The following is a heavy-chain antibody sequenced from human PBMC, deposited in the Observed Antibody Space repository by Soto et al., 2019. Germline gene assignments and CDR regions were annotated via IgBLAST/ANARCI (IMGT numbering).Heavy chain of an antibody. J-gene: IGHJ4*01. V-gene: IGHV3-11*01. CDR1: GFSFSDYY. Sequence: PGGSLRLSCAASGFSFSDYYITWIRQAPGQGMEWVSYISSRSGTIFYADSVKGRFTLSRDNSKNSMYLQMNSLRAEDTAVYYCAREVDRALVGSPHYFDYWGQGTLVTVSS. CDR3: AREVDRALVGSPHYFDY. CDR2: ISSRSGTI. D-gene: IGHD5-18*01.